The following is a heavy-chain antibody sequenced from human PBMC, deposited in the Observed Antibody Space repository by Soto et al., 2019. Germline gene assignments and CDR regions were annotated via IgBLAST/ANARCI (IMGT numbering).Heavy chain of an antibody. J-gene: IGHJ3*02. CDR1: GFTFSSYA. V-gene: IGHV3-30-3*01. Sequence: QVQLVESGGGVVQPGRSLRLSCAASGFTFSSYAMHWVRQAPGKGLEWVAVISYDGSNKYYADSVKGRFTISRDNSKNTLYLQMNSLRAADTAVYYCARVGGYCSGGSCYSGEDDAFDIWGQGTMVTVSS. D-gene: IGHD2-15*01. CDR3: ARVGGYCSGGSCYSGEDDAFDI. CDR2: ISYDGSNK.